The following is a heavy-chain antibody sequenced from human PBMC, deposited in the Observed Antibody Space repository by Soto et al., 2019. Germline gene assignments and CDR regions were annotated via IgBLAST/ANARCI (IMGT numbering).Heavy chain of an antibody. CDR3: ARVGSSGWSPDY. CDR1: GGSISGHY. Sequence: QVQLQESGPGLVKPSETLSLTCSVSGGSISGHYWTWIRQSPGKGLEWIGDIFYSGSTNYNPSLKSRVTISVDTSKNQFSLKMSSVTAADTAVYYCARVGSSGWSPDYWGRGTLVTVSS. D-gene: IGHD6-19*01. V-gene: IGHV4-59*11. CDR2: IFYSGST. J-gene: IGHJ4*02.